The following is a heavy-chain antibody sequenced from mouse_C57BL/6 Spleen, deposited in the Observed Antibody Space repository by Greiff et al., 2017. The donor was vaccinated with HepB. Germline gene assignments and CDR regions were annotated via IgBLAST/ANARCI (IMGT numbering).Heavy chain of an antibody. Sequence: QVQLQQPGAELVKPGASVKLSCKASGYTFTSYWMHWVKQRPGQGLEWIGMIHPNSGSTNYNEKFKSKATLTVDKSSSTAYMQLSSLTSEDSAVYYCARSTMVRDWYFDVWGTGTTVTVSS. CDR2: IHPNSGST. V-gene: IGHV1-64*01. CDR3: ARSTMVRDWYFDV. D-gene: IGHD2-2*01. CDR1: GYTFTSYW. J-gene: IGHJ1*03.